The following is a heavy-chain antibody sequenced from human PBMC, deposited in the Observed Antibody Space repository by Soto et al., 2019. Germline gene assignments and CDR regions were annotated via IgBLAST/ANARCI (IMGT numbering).Heavy chain of an antibody. CDR3: ARGPLSGRGRTGYFSS. CDR2: INHSGST. CDR1: GGSFSGYY. V-gene: IGHV4-34*01. Sequence: QVQLQQWGAGLLKPSETLSLTCAVYGGSFSGYYWSWIRQPPGKGLEWIGEINHSGSTNYNPSLKSRVTISVDTSKNQFSLKLSSVTAADMAVHYCARGPLSGRGRTGYFSSWGQGTLVTVSS. D-gene: IGHD3-9*01. J-gene: IGHJ5*02.